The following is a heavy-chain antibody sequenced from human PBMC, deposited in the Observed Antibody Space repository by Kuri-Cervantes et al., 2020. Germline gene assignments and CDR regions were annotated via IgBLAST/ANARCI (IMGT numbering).Heavy chain of an antibody. D-gene: IGHD6-13*01. CDR3: ATLSAAAAAY. V-gene: IGHV4-38-2*01. Sequence: GSLRLSCAVSGSSISSDYYWAWIRQPPGMGLEWIGGIFRGGNTYYNPALKSRVTISADTSKNQFSLKVNSVTAADTAVHYCATLSAAAAAYWGQGILVTVSS. CDR2: IFRGGNT. CDR1: GSSISSDYY. J-gene: IGHJ4*02.